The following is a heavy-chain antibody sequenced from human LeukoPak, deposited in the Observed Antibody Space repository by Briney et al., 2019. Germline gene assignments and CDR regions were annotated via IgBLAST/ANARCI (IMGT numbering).Heavy chain of an antibody. J-gene: IGHJ4*02. CDR2: IKQDGSEK. V-gene: IGHV3-7*01. CDR1: GFTFSSYW. CDR3: ARAVSYDSSGYYRGGYFGY. D-gene: IGHD3-22*01. Sequence: GGSLRLSCAASGFTFSSYWMSWVRQAPGKGLEWVANIKQDGSEKYCVDSVKGRFTISRDNAKNSLYLQMNSLRAEDTAVYYCARAVSYDSSGYYRGGYFGYWGQGTLVTVSS.